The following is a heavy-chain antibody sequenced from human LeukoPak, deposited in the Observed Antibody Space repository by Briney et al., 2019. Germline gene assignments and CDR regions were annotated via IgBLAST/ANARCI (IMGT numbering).Heavy chain of an antibody. J-gene: IGHJ4*02. Sequence: GGSLRPSCAASGFTFSNYWMHWVRQAPGKGLVWVSRCNSDGSRTTYADSVKGRFTISRDNAKNTLYLQMNSLRAEDTAVYYCVRAEGQNYGVLDYIDHWGQGTLVTVSS. CDR1: GFTFSNYW. CDR3: VRAEGQNYGVLDYIDH. D-gene: IGHD4-17*01. CDR2: CNSDGSRT. V-gene: IGHV3-74*01.